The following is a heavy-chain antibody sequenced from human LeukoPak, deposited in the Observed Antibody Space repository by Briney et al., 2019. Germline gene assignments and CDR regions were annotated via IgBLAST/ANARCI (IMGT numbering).Heavy chain of an antibody. J-gene: IGHJ4*02. CDR3: ARRDSTFYYFDY. V-gene: IGHV6-1*01. D-gene: IGHD2-2*01. Sequence: SQTLSLTCAISGDSVSSNSATWNWIRQSPSRGLEWLGRTYYRSKWYNDYAVSMKGRITINPDTSKNQFSLQLNSVTPEDTAVYYCARRDSTFYYFDYWGQGTLVTVSS. CDR1: GDSVSSNSAT. CDR2: TYYRSKWYN.